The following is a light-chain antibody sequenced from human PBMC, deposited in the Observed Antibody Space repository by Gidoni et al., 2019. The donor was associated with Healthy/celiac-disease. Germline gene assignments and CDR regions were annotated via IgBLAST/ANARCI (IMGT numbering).Light chain of an antibody. CDR1: PSVNSN. V-gene: IGKV3-15*01. CDR3: QQYNNWPPAT. Sequence: EIVMTQSPATLSVSPGERATLSCRASPSVNSNLAWYQQKPGQAPRLLNYGASTRATGIPARFSGSGSGTEFTLTISSLQSEDFAVYYCQQYNNWPPATFGQGTKLEIK. CDR2: GAS. J-gene: IGKJ2*01.